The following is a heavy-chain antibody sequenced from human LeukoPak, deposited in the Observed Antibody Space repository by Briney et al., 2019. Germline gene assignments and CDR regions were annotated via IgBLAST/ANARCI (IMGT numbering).Heavy chain of an antibody. D-gene: IGHD3-16*02. V-gene: IGHV1-18*04. CDR3: AREPSPYDYVWGSYRSNWFDP. J-gene: IGHJ5*02. Sequence: ASVKVSCKASGYTFTSYYMHWVRQAPGQGLEWMGWISAYNGNTNYAQKLQGRVTMTTDTSTSTAYMELRSLRSDDTAVYYCAREPSPYDYVWGSYRSNWFDPWGQGTLVTVSS. CDR2: ISAYNGNT. CDR1: GYTFTSYY.